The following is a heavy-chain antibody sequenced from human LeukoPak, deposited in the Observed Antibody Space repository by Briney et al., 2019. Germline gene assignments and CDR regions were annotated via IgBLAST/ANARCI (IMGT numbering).Heavy chain of an antibody. Sequence: PGGSLRLSCAASGFTFSNYAMSWVRQAPGKGLECVTVITNTGTATAYADSVKGRFTTSRDNSKNTLYLQMNSLRAEDTAVYYCAKGTLGYCSGSSCYPFDSWGQGTLVTVSS. D-gene: IGHD2-15*01. CDR1: GFTFSNYA. J-gene: IGHJ4*02. V-gene: IGHV3-23*05. CDR2: ITNTGTAT. CDR3: AKGTLGYCSGSSCYPFDS.